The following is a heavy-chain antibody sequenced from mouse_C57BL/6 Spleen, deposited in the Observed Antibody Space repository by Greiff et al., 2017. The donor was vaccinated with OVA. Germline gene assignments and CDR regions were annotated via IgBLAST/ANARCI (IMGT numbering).Heavy chain of an antibody. CDR3: AREGDYYGSSYDYAMDY. D-gene: IGHD1-1*01. J-gene: IGHJ4*01. Sequence: VQLQQSGPELVKPGASVKISCKASGYAFSSSWMNWVKQRPGKGLEWIGRISPGDGDTNYNGKFKGKATLTADKSSSTAYMQLSSLTSYDSAVYFCAREGDYYGSSYDYAMDYWGQGTSVTVSS. V-gene: IGHV1-82*01. CDR1: GYAFSSSW. CDR2: ISPGDGDT.